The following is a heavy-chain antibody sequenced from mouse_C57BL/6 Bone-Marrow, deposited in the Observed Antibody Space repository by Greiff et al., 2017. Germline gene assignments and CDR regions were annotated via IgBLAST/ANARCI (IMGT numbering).Heavy chain of an antibody. J-gene: IGHJ2*01. Sequence: VKLQESGAELVKPGASVKLSCKASGYTFTSYWMHWVKQRPGQGLEWIGMIHPNSGSTNYNEKFKSKATLTVDKSSSTAYMQLSSLTSEDSAVYYCAYSKSCFDYWGQGTTLTVSS. CDR3: AYSKSCFDY. CDR2: IHPNSGST. D-gene: IGHD2-5*01. V-gene: IGHV1-64*01. CDR1: GYTFTSYW.